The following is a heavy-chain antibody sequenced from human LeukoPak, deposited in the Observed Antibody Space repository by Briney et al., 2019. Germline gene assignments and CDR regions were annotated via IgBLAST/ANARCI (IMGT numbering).Heavy chain of an antibody. J-gene: IGHJ5*02. CDR3: ARDLAAPYGNWFDP. CDR1: GFTFSSYA. CDR2: ISGSGGST. D-gene: IGHD6-6*01. Sequence: GGSLRLSCAASGFTFSSYAMSWVRQAPGKGLEWVSAISGSGGSTYYADSVKGRFTISRDNSKNTLYLQMNSLRAEDTAVYYCARDLAAPYGNWFDPWGQGTLVTVSS. V-gene: IGHV3-23*01.